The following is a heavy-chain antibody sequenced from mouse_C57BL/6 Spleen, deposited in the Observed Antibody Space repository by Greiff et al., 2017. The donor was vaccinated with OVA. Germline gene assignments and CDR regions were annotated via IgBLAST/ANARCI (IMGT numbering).Heavy chain of an antibody. J-gene: IGHJ4*01. CDR1: RYSFTGYF. CDR2: IYPYNGGS. Sequence: VQLQQSGPELVTPGASVKISCKASRYSFTGYFIHWVKQSHGNILEWIGYIYPYNGGSSYNQKFKGKATLTVDKYSSTAYLELSSLTSEDSAVYYCASEAGAMDYWGQGTSVTVSS. V-gene: IGHV1-31*01. CDR3: ASEAGAMDY.